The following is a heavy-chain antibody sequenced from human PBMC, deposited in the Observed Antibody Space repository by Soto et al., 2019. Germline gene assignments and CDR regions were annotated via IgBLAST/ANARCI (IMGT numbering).Heavy chain of an antibody. D-gene: IGHD6-19*01. J-gene: IGHJ4*02. CDR1: GFTFSTYS. CDR2: ISSSSSYI. V-gene: IGHV3-21*01. Sequence: VQLVESGGGLVKPGGSLRLSCAASGFTFSTYSMNWVRQAPGKGLEWVSSISSSSSYIYYADSVEVRFTISRDNAKNSLYLQMNSLRAEDTAVYYCARDYVTLYTRGWYSDYWGQETLVIVSS. CDR3: ARDYVTLYTRGWYSDY.